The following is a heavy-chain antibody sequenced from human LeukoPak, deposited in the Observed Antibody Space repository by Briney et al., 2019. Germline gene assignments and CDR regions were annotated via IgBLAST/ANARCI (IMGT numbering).Heavy chain of an antibody. V-gene: IGHV3-21*01. CDR1: GFTFSSYE. J-gene: IGHJ3*02. Sequence: PGGSLRLSCAASGFTFSSYEMNWVRQAPGKGLEWVSSISSSSSYIYYADSVKGRFTISRDNAKNSLYLQMNSLRAEDTAVYYCARDVVVLWFGDSGFDIWGQGTMVTVSS. CDR3: ARDVVVLWFGDSGFDI. D-gene: IGHD3-10*01. CDR2: ISSSSSYI.